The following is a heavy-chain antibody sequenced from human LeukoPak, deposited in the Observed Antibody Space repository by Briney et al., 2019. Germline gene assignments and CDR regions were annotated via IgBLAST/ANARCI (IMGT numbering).Heavy chain of an antibody. J-gene: IGHJ4*02. CDR2: IYHSGST. CDR3: AREGSSGYYDYFDY. V-gene: IGHV4-38-2*02. D-gene: IGHD3-22*01. CDR1: GYSISSGYY. Sequence: WETLALTYAVSGYSISSGYYWGWIRQPPGKGLEWIGSIYHSGSTYHNPSLKSRVTISVDTSKNQFSLKLSSVAAADTAVYYCAREGSSGYYDYFDYWGQGTLVTVSS.